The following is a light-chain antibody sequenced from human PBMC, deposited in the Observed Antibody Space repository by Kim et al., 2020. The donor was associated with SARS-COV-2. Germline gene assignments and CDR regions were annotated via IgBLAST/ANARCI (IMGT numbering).Light chain of an antibody. Sequence: TGERATLACRASQSFGTNLAWYQQKAGQAPRLLLYGTSIRATGIPARFSGSGSVTEFTLTLSSLQSEDFAVYYCQQYNNWPLPCTFGQGTKLEI. CDR3: QQYNNWPLPCT. CDR1: QSFGTN. V-gene: IGKV3-15*01. J-gene: IGKJ2*02. CDR2: GTS.